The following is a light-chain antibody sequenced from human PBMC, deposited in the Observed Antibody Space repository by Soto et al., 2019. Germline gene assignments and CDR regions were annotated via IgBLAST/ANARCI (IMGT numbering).Light chain of an antibody. Sequence: QSALTQPASVSGSPGQSITITCTGTSRDVGSFNLVSWYQQQPGKAPKLMIYQVTNRPSGVSNRFSGSRSGNTASLTISGLQAEDEADYYCSSYTDSSNYVFGTGTKVTVL. V-gene: IGLV2-14*02. CDR2: QVT. CDR1: SRDVGSFNL. CDR3: SSYTDSSNYV. J-gene: IGLJ1*01.